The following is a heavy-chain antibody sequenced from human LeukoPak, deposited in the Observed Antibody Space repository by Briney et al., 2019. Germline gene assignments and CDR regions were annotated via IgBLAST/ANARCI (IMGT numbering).Heavy chain of an antibody. V-gene: IGHV3-23*01. Sequence: GGSLRVSCAASRFTFSNYAMSCVRQAPGRRLEWVSTITASGGHTFYADSVKGRFTISRDNSKNTVYLQMDSLRAEDTAVYSCAKDSRRDCNTVTCYLFDYWGQGTLVTVSS. CDR2: ITASGGHT. J-gene: IGHJ4*02. D-gene: IGHD2/OR15-2a*01. CDR3: AKDSRRDCNTVTCYLFDY. CDR1: RFTFSNYA.